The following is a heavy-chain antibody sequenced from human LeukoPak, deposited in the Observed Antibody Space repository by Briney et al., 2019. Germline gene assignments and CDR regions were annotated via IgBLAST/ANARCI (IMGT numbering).Heavy chain of an antibody. V-gene: IGHV4-39*01. Sequence: SETLSLTCTVSGGSISSSSYFWDWIRQPPEKGLEWIGNIYYSGSTDYNPSLKTRVTMSVDTSNNRFSLQVNSVTAADTAVYYCARHVAYGPLEIWGQGTMVTVSS. D-gene: IGHD3-10*01. CDR2: IYYSGST. J-gene: IGHJ3*02. CDR3: ARHVAYGPLEI. CDR1: GGSISSSSYF.